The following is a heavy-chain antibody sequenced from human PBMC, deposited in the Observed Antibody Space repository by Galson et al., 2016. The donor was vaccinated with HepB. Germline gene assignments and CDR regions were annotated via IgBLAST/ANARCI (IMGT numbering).Heavy chain of an antibody. CDR1: GFTFSNYA. CDR2: INDRGEST. CDR3: AKDPIQCGGDCTRASYYFDY. Sequence: SLRLSCAASGFTFSNYAMSWVRQAPGKGLEWVSSINDRGESTYYADSVKGRFTISRDNSKNTLYLQMNSLRAEDTAVYYCAKDPIQCGGDCTRASYYFDYWGQGLLVTVSS. D-gene: IGHD2-21*02. V-gene: IGHV3-23*01. J-gene: IGHJ4*02.